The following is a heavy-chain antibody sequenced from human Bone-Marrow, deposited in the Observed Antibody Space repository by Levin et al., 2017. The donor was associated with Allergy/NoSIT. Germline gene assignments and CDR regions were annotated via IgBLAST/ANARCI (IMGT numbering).Heavy chain of an antibody. CDR1: GASITSGDHY. V-gene: IGHV4-30-4*01. CDR3: ASRASYYGPGNHPDEDD. CDR2: IYYSGST. D-gene: IGHD3-10*01. Sequence: SETLSLTCSVSGASITSGDHYWSWIRQSPGKGLEWIGYIYYSGSTYYNPSLMSRITISIDPSKNHFSLQLRSVPVADTAVYYCASRASYYGPGNHPDEDDWGQGALVIVSS. J-gene: IGHJ4*02.